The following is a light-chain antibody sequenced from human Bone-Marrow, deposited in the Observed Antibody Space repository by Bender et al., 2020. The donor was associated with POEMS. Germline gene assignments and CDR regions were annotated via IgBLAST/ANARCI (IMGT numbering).Light chain of an antibody. CDR3: VAWDASLNGWV. CDR1: SSDVGTYDL. V-gene: IGLV2-14*02. Sequence: QSALTQPASVSGSPGQSITISCTGTSSDVGTYDLVSWYQHHPGKAPKLMIYEVNKRPSGVPDRFSGSKSGTSASLAITGLQSDDEAIYFCVAWDASLNGWVFGGGTKLTVL. CDR2: EVN. J-gene: IGLJ3*02.